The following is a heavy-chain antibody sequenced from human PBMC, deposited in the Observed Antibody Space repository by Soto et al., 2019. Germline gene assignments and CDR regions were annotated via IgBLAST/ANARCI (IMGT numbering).Heavy chain of an antibody. CDR3: ARERGYDFWSGWGAYYGMDV. Sequence: GGSLRLSCASSGFTFSTYAMSWVRQAPKKGLEWVSVISAGDGSTYYADSVKGRFTISRDNSKNTLYLQMNSLRAEDTAVYYCARERGYDFWSGWGAYYGMDVWGQGTTVTVSS. J-gene: IGHJ6*02. V-gene: IGHV3-23*01. D-gene: IGHD3-3*01. CDR1: GFTFSTYA. CDR2: ISAGDGST.